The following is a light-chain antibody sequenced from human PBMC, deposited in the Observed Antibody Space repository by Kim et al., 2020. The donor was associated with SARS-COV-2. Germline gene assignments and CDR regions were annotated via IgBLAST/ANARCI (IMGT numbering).Light chain of an antibody. CDR3: QNYEGWPPYT. J-gene: IGKJ2*01. Sequence: VSPRERVTLSCRADQGVGTRVAWYQQRRGQAPNLLIFDASTRATGVPARFSGSGSGTDFTLTITSLQSEDYAIYYCQNYEGWPPYTFGLGTKLEI. V-gene: IGKV3-15*01. CDR2: DAS. CDR1: QGVGTR.